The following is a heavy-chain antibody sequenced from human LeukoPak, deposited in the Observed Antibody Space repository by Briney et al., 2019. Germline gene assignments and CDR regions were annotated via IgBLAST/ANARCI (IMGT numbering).Heavy chain of an antibody. Sequence: GGSLRLSCAASGFMFSSYWMNWVRQAPGKGLEWVANIRKDGSEKYYVDSVKGRFTISRDNAKNSPYLQMNSLRAEDTAVYYCARGSDGAFDIWGQGTMVTVSS. CDR3: ARGSDGAFDI. V-gene: IGHV3-7*04. CDR2: IRKDGSEK. D-gene: IGHD1-26*01. CDR1: GFMFSSYW. J-gene: IGHJ3*02.